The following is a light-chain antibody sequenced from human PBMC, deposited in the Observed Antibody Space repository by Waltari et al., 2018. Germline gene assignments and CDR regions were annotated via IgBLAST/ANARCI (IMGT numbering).Light chain of an antibody. J-gene: IGLJ2*01. Sequence: QSALTQPPSASGSPGQSVTISCTGTSTDVGVYNYVSCYQPHPGKAPKLLIYEVRWRPAGVPDRFSGSKSGYTASLTVSGLQAEDEADYFCASFAGSNTLFGGGTKLTVL. V-gene: IGLV2-8*01. CDR2: EVR. CDR1: STDVGVYNY. CDR3: ASFAGSNTL.